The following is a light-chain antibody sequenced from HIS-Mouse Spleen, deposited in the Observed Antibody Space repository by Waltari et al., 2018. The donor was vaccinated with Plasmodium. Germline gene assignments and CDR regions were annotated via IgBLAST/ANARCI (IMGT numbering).Light chain of an antibody. J-gene: IGKJ3*01. V-gene: IGKV3D-15*01. CDR3: QQYNNWSFT. CDR2: GAS. Sequence: EIVMTQSPATLSVSPGERATLSCRASQSVSSTLAWYQQKPGQAPRLLIYGASTRATGIPARLSGSGSGTEFTLTISSLQSEDFAVYYCQQYNNWSFTFGPGTKVDIK. CDR1: QSVSST.